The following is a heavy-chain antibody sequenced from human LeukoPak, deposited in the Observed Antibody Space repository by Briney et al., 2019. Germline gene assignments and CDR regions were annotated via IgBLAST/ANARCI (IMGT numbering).Heavy chain of an antibody. CDR1: GGSISSYY. Sequence: SETLSLTCTASGGSISSYYWSWIRQPPGKGLEWIGYIYNSGSTNYNPSLKSRVTISVDTSKNQFSLKLSSVPAADTAVYYCARSTNFDYWGQGTLVTVSS. V-gene: IGHV4-59*08. J-gene: IGHJ4*02. CDR3: ARSTNFDY. D-gene: IGHD2-8*01. CDR2: IYNSGST.